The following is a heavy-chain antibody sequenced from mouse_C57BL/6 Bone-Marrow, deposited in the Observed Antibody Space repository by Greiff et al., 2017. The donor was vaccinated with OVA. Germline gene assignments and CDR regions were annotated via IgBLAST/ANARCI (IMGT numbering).Heavy chain of an antibody. Sequence: EVKLMESGGGLVQSGRSLRLSCATSGFTFSDFYMEWVRQAPGKGLEWIAASRNKANDYTTEYSASVKGRFIVSRDTSQSILYLQMNALRAEDIAIYYCAKGGYFDVWGTGTTVTVSS. V-gene: IGHV7-1*01. CDR3: AKGGYFDV. J-gene: IGHJ1*03. CDR1: GFTFSDFY. CDR2: SRNKANDYTT.